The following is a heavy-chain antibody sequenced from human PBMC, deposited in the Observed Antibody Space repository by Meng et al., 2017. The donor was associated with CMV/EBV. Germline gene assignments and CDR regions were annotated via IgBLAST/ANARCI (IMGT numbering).Heavy chain of an antibody. CDR2: IKQDGSEK. Sequence: GGSLRLSCAASGFTFSSYWMSWVRQAPGKGLEWVANIKQDGSEKYYVDSVKGRFTISRDNAKNSLYLQMNSLRAEDTAVYYCARDLRITIFGVLKGDYYGMDVWGQGTTVTVSS. CDR1: GFTFSSYW. D-gene: IGHD3-3*01. V-gene: IGHV3-7*01. J-gene: IGHJ6*02. CDR3: ARDLRITIFGVLKGDYYGMDV.